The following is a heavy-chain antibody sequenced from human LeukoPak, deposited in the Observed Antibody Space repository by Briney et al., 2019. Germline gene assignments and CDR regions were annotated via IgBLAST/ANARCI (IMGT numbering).Heavy chain of an antibody. V-gene: IGHV3-53*04. Sequence: GGSLRLSCAASGSTVSSNYMSWVRQAPGKWLEWVSVIYSGGSTYYADSVKGRFTISRHNSKNTLYLQMNSLRAEDTAVYYCARVVYGSGAVYYYYGMDVWGQGTTVTVSS. D-gene: IGHD3-10*01. CDR2: IYSGGST. CDR1: GSTVSSNY. CDR3: ARVVYGSGAVYYYYGMDV. J-gene: IGHJ6*02.